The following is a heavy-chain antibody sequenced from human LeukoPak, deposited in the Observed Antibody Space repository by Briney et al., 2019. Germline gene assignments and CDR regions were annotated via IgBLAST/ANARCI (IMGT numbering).Heavy chain of an antibody. V-gene: IGHV4-59*12. CDR3: ARDGGYSNPYYYYYYYMDV. CDR1: GGSISSYY. Sequence: SETLSLTCTVSGGSISSYYWSWIRQPPGKGLEWIGYIYYSGSTNYNPSLKSRVTISVDTSKNQFSLKLISVTAADTAVYYCARDGGYSNPYYYYYYYMDVWGKGTTVTVSS. J-gene: IGHJ6*03. D-gene: IGHD4-11*01. CDR2: IYYSGST.